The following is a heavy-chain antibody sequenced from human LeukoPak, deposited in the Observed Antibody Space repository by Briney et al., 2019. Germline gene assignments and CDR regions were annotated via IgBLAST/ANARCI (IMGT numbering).Heavy chain of an antibody. V-gene: IGHV1-3*01. CDR1: GYTFTSYA. CDR2: INAGNGNT. CDR3: ARGGTMVRGVVNSEGFLGRY. Sequence: ASVKVSCKASGYTFTSYAMHWVRQAPGQRLEWMGWINAGNGNTKYSQKFQGRVTITRDTSASTAYMELSSLRSEDTAVYYCARGGTMVRGVVNSEGFLGRYWGQGTLVTVSS. J-gene: IGHJ4*02. D-gene: IGHD3-10*01.